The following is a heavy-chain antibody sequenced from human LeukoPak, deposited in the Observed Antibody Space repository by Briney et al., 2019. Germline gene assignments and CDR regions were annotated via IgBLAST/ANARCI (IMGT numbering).Heavy chain of an antibody. Sequence: GGSLRLSCAASGVTLSGYAMSWARQAPGKGLEWVSGISSSGSGGNTYYADSVKGRFTISRDSSKNTLFLHMNTLRAGDTAVYYCATSRTNDYWGHGTLVTVSS. CDR2: ISSSGSGGNT. D-gene: IGHD1-14*01. CDR3: ATSRTNDY. J-gene: IGHJ4*01. V-gene: IGHV3-23*01. CDR1: GVTLSGYA.